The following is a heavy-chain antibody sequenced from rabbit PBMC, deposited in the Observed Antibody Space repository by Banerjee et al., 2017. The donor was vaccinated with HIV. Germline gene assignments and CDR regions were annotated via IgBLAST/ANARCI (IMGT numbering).Heavy chain of an antibody. CDR3: AREGAGSSYYFDL. CDR1: GFSFSTTYY. D-gene: IGHD8-1*01. J-gene: IGHJ4*01. CDR2: IYTDSDGT. Sequence: QSLEESGGDLVKPGASLTLTCTASGFSFSTTYYMCWVRQAPGKGLELIACIYTDSDGTWYTSWAKGRFTITRSTSLNTVTLQMTSLTAADTATYFCAREGAGSSYYFDLWGQGTLVTVS. V-gene: IGHV1S43*01.